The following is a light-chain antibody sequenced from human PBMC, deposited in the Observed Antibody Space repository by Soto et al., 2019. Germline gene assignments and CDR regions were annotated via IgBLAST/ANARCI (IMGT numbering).Light chain of an antibody. Sequence: DIQMTQSPSTLSAFLGDIVTLTCRASQSVNSGLAWYQQRPGKAPKLLIYDASTLESGVPSRFSGSGSGTEFTLTISSLQPDDFATYYCNQYNSYHTFGGGTKVDIK. CDR3: NQYNSYHT. CDR1: QSVNSG. V-gene: IGKV1-5*01. CDR2: DAS. J-gene: IGKJ4*01.